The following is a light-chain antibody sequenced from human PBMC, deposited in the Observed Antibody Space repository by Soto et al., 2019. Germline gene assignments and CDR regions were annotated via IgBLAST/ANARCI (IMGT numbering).Light chain of an antibody. V-gene: IGLV1-44*01. CDR1: SSNIGSNT. CDR2: SNN. Sequence: QSELTQPPSASGTPGQRVTISCSGSSSNIGSNTVNWYQQLPGTAPKLLIYSNNQRPSGVPDRFSGSKSGTSVSLAISGLQSEDEADYYCAAWDDSLNGPLYVFGTGTKVTVL. J-gene: IGLJ1*01. CDR3: AAWDDSLNGPLYV.